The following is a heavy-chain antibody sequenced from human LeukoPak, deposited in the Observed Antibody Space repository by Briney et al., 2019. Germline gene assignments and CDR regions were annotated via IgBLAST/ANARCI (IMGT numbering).Heavy chain of an antibody. V-gene: IGHV3-30*18. D-gene: IGHD5-18*01. J-gene: IGHJ3*02. CDR3: AKAMGTAMVVLGAFDI. CDR1: GFTFSSYG. Sequence: PGGSLTLSCAASGFTFSSYGMHWVRQAPGKGLEWVAVISYDGSNKYYADSVKGRFTISRDNSKNTLYLQMNSLRAEDTAVYYCAKAMGTAMVVLGAFDIWGQGTMVTVSS. CDR2: ISYDGSNK.